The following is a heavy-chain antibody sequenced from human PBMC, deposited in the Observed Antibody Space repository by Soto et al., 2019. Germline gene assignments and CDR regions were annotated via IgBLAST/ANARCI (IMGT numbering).Heavy chain of an antibody. CDR3: AGTSQLQLNGYSSGCYGY. D-gene: IGHD6-19*01. CDR1: GFTFSSYS. V-gene: IGHV3-21*01. CDR2: ISSSSSDI. J-gene: IGHJ4*02. Sequence: EVQLVESGGGLVKPGGSLRLSCAASGFTFSSYSMNWVRQAPGKGLEWVSSISSSSSDIYYADSVKGRFTISRDNDKHSLSLQMNSLSAEDTAVYYCAGTSQLQLNGYSSGCYGYWGQGTLVTVSS.